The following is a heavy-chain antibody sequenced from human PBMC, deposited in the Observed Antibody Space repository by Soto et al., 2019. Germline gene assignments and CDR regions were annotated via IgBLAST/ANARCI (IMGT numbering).Heavy chain of an antibody. Sequence: ASVKVSCKASGYTFTGYYVLWVRQDPGQGPECMGWINPYTGGTNYAQTFQGRGTMTRDTSISTAYMELSKLTSDDTAVSYCATQLHHCAGECYPGPYFGMDVWGQGTTVTVSS. D-gene: IGHD2-21*01. CDR2: INPYTGGT. V-gene: IGHV1-2*02. CDR3: ATQLHHCAGECYPGPYFGMDV. J-gene: IGHJ6*02. CDR1: GYTFTGYY.